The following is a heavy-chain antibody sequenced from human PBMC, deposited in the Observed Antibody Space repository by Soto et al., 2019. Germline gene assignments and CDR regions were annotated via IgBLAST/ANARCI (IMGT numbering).Heavy chain of an antibody. J-gene: IGHJ4*02. CDR1: GDSVSSHSSA. CDR3: ARNLRPDFDY. V-gene: IGHV6-1*01. CDR2: TYYRSKWHN. Sequence: QVQLLQSGPGLVKPSQTLSLTCAISGDSVSSHSSAWNWIRQSPSRGLEWLGRTYYRSKWHNDYALSLQSRITITPDTSTNHFSLHLTSVTPEDTAVYYCARNLRPDFDYWGQGILVTVSS.